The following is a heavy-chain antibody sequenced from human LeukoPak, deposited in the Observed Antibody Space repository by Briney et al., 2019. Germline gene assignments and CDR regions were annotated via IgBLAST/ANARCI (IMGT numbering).Heavy chain of an antibody. Sequence: GGSLRLSCAASGFPFSSYGMHWVRQAPGKGPEWVAVISYDGSNKYYADSVKGRFTISRDNSKNTLYLQMNSLRAEDTAVYYCARDANYYGSGSLYFDYWGQGTLVTVSS. CDR1: GFPFSSYG. D-gene: IGHD3-10*01. CDR3: ARDANYYGSGSLYFDY. CDR2: ISYDGSNK. V-gene: IGHV3-30*19. J-gene: IGHJ4*02.